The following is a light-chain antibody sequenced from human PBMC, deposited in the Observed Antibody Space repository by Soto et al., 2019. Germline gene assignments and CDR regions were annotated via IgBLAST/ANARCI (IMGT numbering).Light chain of an antibody. Sequence: SALTQPPSASGSRGQSVSISCIGCSSDVGGSKYVSWYQVKPGKAPKLIIYEVNRRPEGAPYRFSGSKSGNTASLTVSGLQAEDEGDYYCFSYADSNNFVFGSGTKVTVL. CDR2: EVN. V-gene: IGLV2-8*01. CDR3: FSYADSNNFV. J-gene: IGLJ1*01. CDR1: SSDVGGSKY.